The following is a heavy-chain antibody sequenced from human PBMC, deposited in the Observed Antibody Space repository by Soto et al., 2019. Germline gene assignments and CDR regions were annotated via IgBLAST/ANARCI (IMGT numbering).Heavy chain of an antibody. V-gene: IGHV1-69*12. J-gene: IGHJ6*02. Sequence: QVQLVQSGAEVKKPGSSVKVSCKASGGTFSRYAISWVRQAPGQGLEWMGGIIAVFGTANYAQKFQGKVTITAAESTSTAYMELSSLTSEDTAVYYCAREIVFVGKYGMDVVGQGSTVTVSS. CDR1: GGTFSRYA. CDR3: AREIVFVGKYGMDV. D-gene: IGHD2-15*01. CDR2: IIAVFGTA.